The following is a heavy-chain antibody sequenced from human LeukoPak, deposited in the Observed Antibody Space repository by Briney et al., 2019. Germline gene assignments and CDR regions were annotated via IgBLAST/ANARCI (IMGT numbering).Heavy chain of an antibody. Sequence: SETLSLTCAVYGGSFNDNYWTWIRQPPGKGLEWIGEINHSGSTNYNPSLKTRVTISVDTSKNHFSLRLTSVTAADTAVYYCARVWVYGDRRWTPNGYYFDYWGQGTLVTVSS. CDR3: ARVWVYGDRRWTPNGYYFDY. V-gene: IGHV4-34*01. CDR2: INHSGST. J-gene: IGHJ4*02. D-gene: IGHD4-17*01. CDR1: GGSFNDNY.